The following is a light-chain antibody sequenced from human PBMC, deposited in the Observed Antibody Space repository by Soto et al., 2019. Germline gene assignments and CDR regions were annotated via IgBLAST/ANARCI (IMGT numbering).Light chain of an antibody. Sequence: EIVLTQSPATLSLSPGERATLSCRASQSIGLAIAWYQHKPGQAPRLLIFDASQRATGIPARFRGSGSGTDFTLTISRLEPEDFAVYYCQQYGSSPSSFGGGTKVDNK. CDR1: QSIGLA. V-gene: IGKV3-20*01. J-gene: IGKJ4*01. CDR3: QQYGSSPSS. CDR2: DAS.